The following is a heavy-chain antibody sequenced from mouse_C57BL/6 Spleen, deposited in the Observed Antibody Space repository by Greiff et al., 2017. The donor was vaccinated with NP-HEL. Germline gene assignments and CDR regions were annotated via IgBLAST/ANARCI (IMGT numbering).Heavy chain of an antibody. CDR2: IDPETGGT. Sequence: VQLQQSGAELVRPGASVTLSCKASGYTFTDYEMHWVKQTPVHGLEWIGAIDPETGGTAYNQKFKGKAILTADKSSSTTYMELRSLTSEDSAVYYCTRGGNWVYFDYWGQGTTLTVSS. CDR1: GYTFTDYE. J-gene: IGHJ2*01. D-gene: IGHD4-1*01. CDR3: TRGGNWVYFDY. V-gene: IGHV1-15*01.